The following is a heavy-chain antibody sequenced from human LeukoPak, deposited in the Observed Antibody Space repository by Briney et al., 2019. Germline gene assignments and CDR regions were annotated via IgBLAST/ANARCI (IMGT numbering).Heavy chain of an antibody. CDR1: GGSISSYY. D-gene: IGHD3-10*01. CDR2: IYYSGST. CDR3: ARDYGRSSLWRGFFDP. V-gene: IGHV4-59*01. J-gene: IGHJ5*02. Sequence: SETLSLICTVSGGSISSYYWSWIRQPSGKGLEWIGYIYYSGSTNYNPSLKSRVTISVDTSKNQFSLKLSSVTAADTAVYYCARDYGRSSLWRGFFDPWGQGTLVTVSS.